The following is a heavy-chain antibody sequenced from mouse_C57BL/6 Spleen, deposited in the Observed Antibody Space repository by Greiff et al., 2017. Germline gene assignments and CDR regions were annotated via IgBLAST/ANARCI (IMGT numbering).Heavy chain of an antibody. Sequence: EVQGVESGGGLVKPGGSLKLSCAASGFTFSDYGMHWVRQAPEKGLEWVAYISSGSSTIYYADTVKGRFTISRDNAKNTLFLQMTSLRSEDTAMYYCARRGDYDGAYYFDYWGQGTTLTVSS. CDR1: GFTFSDYG. CDR2: ISSGSSTI. D-gene: IGHD2-4*01. V-gene: IGHV5-17*01. J-gene: IGHJ2*01. CDR3: ARRGDYDGAYYFDY.